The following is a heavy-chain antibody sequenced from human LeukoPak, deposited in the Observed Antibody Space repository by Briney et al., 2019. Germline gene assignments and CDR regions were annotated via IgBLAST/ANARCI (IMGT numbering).Heavy chain of an antibody. CDR1: GFTFRSSW. CDR2: INSDGSTT. D-gene: IGHD1-7*01. CDR3: ATAGNYRFDY. V-gene: IGHV3-74*01. J-gene: IGHJ4*02. Sequence: GGSPRLSCAASGFTFRSSWIHWVRQVPGKGLVWVSRINSDGSTTNYADSVKGRFTISRDNAKNTLYLQVDSLRADDTAVYYCATAGNYRFDYWGQGTLVTVSS.